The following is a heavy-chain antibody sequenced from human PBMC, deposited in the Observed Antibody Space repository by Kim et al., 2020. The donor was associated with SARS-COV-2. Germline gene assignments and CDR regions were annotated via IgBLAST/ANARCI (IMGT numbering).Heavy chain of an antibody. CDR2: FIPMLGSS. J-gene: IGHJ3*02. Sequence: SVKVSCKASGGTFNNYAIFWIRQAPGQGLEWMGGFIPMLGSSKYAQKFQGRAAITADESATTVYMKLSSLTAEDTAIYYCARILGEPHGAFDIWGQGTVVTVS. D-gene: IGHD3-16*01. CDR3: ARILGEPHGAFDI. V-gene: IGHV1-69*13. CDR1: GGTFNNYA.